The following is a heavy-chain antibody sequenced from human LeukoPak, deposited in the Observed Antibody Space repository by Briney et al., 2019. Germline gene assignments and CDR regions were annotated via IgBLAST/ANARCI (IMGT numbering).Heavy chain of an antibody. CDR3: AKGRVIVVVISSFDY. V-gene: IGHV3-23*01. J-gene: IGHJ4*02. D-gene: IGHD3-22*01. Sequence: GGSLRLSCASSGFTFSSYAMSWVRQAPGKGLEWVSAISGSGGSTYYADSVKGRFTISRDNSKNTLYLQMNSLRAEDTAVYYCAKGRVIVVVISSFDYWGQGTLVTVSS. CDR1: GFTFSSYA. CDR2: ISGSGGST.